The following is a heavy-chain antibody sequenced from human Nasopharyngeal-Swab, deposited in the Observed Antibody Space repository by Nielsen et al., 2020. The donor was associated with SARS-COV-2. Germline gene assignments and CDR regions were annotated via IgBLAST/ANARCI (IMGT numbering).Heavy chain of an antibody. Sequence: ASVKVSCKASGYTFISYYMHWVRQAPGKGLERMGIINPSGGSTSYAQKFQGRVTMTRDTSTSTVYMELSSLRSEDTAVYYCARAEMRTTVTTYWNYWGQGTLVTVSS. CDR1: GYTFISYY. V-gene: IGHV1-46*01. J-gene: IGHJ4*02. CDR3: ARAEMRTTVTTYWNY. D-gene: IGHD4-17*01. CDR2: INPSGGST.